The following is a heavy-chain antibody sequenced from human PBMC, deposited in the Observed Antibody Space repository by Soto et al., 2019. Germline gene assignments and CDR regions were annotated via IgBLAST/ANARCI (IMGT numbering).Heavy chain of an antibody. CDR3: ARTRLRFFTNWFDP. CDR2: IKQDGSEK. Sequence: GGSLRLSCAASTFTFSNYWMSWVRQAPGKGLEWVANIKQDGSEKYYVDSVKGRFTISRDNGKNSLYLQMNSLRAEDTAVYYCARTRLRFFTNWFDPWGQGTLVTVSS. V-gene: IGHV3-7*05. J-gene: IGHJ5*02. D-gene: IGHD3-3*01. CDR1: TFTFSNYW.